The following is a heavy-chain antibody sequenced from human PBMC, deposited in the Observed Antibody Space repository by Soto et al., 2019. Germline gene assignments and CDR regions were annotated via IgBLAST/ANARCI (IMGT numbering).Heavy chain of an antibody. Sequence: PSETLSLTRAVYGGSFSGYYWRWLRQPPGKGLEWIGGINHSGSPNYNPSRKRRVSLSVDTSKNEFSLRVTSVTAADTAIYYCARHEYRDFVDRFDYWGRGTLVT. V-gene: IGHV4-34*01. D-gene: IGHD2-21*02. CDR2: INHSGSP. CDR3: ARHEYRDFVDRFDY. CDR1: GGSFSGYY. J-gene: IGHJ4*02.